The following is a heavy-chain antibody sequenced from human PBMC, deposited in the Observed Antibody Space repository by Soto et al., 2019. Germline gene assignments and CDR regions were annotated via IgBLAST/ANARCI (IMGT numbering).Heavy chain of an antibody. CDR3: AKTYYGSGSYFLDY. CDR2: ISDSGGGT. Sequence: GGSLRLSCVASGFTFSSYSMSWVRQAPGKGLEWVSVISDSGGGTHSADSVKGRFTISRDNSKNTVYLQMNSLRVEDTAVYYCAKTYYGSGSYFLDYWGPGTLVTVSS. CDR1: GFTFSSYS. J-gene: IGHJ4*02. V-gene: IGHV3-23*01. D-gene: IGHD3-10*01.